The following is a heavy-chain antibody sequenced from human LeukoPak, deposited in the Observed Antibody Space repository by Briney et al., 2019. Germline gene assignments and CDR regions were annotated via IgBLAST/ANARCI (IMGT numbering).Heavy chain of an antibody. J-gene: IGHJ3*02. D-gene: IGHD6-6*01. Sequence: RPEGSLRLSCAASGFTFSSYWMSWVRQAPGKGLEWVANIKQDGSEKYYVDSVKGRFTISRDNAKNSLYLQMNSLRAEDTAVYYCARVQISSSSYHDAFDIWGQGTMVTVSS. CDR3: ARVQISSSSYHDAFDI. V-gene: IGHV3-7*01. CDR1: GFTFSSYW. CDR2: IKQDGSEK.